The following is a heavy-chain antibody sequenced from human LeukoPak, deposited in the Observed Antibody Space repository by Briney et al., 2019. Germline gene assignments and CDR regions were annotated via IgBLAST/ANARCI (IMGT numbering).Heavy chain of an antibody. V-gene: IGHV3-53*01. CDR2: IYSAGSI. Sequence: GGSLRLSCTVSGFTLSSYEMSWIRQAPGKGLEWVSFIYSAGSIYYSDSVKGRFTISIDNSKNTLYLQMNSLRAEDTAVYYCARRAGAYTHPYDYWGQGTLVTVSS. CDR1: GFTLSSYE. J-gene: IGHJ4*02. D-gene: IGHD3-16*01. CDR3: ARRAGAYTHPYDY.